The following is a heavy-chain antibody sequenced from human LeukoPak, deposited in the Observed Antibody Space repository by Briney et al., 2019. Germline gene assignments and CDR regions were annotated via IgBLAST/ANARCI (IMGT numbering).Heavy chain of an antibody. Sequence: GGSLRLSCAASGFTFSSYSMNWVRQAPGKGLEWVSSISSSSSYIYYADSVKGRFTISRDNAKNSLSVQMTTLRAEDTAVYYCARLSWNGYYPISFDHYYGMDVWGQGTTVIVSS. D-gene: IGHD3-3*01. CDR1: GFTFSSYS. CDR2: ISSSSSYI. CDR3: ARLSWNGYYPISFDHYYGMDV. V-gene: IGHV3-21*01. J-gene: IGHJ6*02.